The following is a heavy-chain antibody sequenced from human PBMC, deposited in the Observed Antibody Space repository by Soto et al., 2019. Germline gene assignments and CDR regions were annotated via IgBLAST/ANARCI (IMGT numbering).Heavy chain of an antibody. CDR2: ISYDGSNK. Sequence: LRLSCAASGFTFSSYAMHWVRQAPGKGLEWVAVISYDGSNKYYADSVKGRFTISRDSSKNTLYLQMNSLRAEDTAVYYCARVASNSGYPSGGGYFDYWGQGTLVTVSS. CDR1: GFTFSSYA. J-gene: IGHJ4*02. D-gene: IGHD5-12*01. CDR3: ARVASNSGYPSGGGYFDY. V-gene: IGHV3-30-3*01.